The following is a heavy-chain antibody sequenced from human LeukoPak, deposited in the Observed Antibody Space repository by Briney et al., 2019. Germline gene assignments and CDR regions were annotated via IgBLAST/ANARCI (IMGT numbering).Heavy chain of an antibody. D-gene: IGHD6-13*01. CDR1: GFIFSSYS. Sequence: GGSLRLSCAASGFIFSSYSMNWVRQAPGKGLEWVSSISSSSSYIYYADSVKGRFTISRDNAKNSLYLQMNSLRAEDTAVYYFARAGIAAAGKLTGGQGPLATVSP. CDR3: ARAGIAAAGKLT. CDR2: ISSSSSYI. J-gene: IGHJ4*02. V-gene: IGHV3-21*01.